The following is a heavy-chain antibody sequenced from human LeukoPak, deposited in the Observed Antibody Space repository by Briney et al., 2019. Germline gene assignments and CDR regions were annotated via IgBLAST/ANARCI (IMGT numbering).Heavy chain of an antibody. CDR1: GGTFSSYA. CDR3: VMVAFLGFDY. V-gene: IGHV1-69*13. Sequence: VASVKVSCKASGGTFSSYAISWVRQAPGQGLEWMGGIIPIFGTANYAQKFQGRVTITADESTSTAYMELSSLRSEATAVYYCVMVAFLGFDYWGQGTLVTVSS. J-gene: IGHJ4*02. D-gene: IGHD2-15*01. CDR2: IIPIFGTA.